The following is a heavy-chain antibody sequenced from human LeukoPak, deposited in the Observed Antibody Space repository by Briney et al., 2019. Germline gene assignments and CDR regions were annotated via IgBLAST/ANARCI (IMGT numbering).Heavy chain of an antibody. CDR3: TRSTNLEAFDI. CDR2: IYYSGST. J-gene: IGHJ3*02. CDR1: GDSISNHY. Sequence: SETLSLTCTVSGDSISNHYWSWIRQPPGKGLEWIGYIYYSGSTNYNPSLKSRVTISVDTSKNQCSLKLSSVTTADTAVYYCTRSTNLEAFDIWGQGTMVTVSS. V-gene: IGHV4-59*11. D-gene: IGHD2-8*01.